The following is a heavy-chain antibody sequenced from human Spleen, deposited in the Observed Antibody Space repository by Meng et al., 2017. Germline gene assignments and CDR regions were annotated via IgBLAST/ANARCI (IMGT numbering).Heavy chain of an antibody. J-gene: IGHJ3*02. Sequence: VHPQLVVPRLWTPSQTPSLTCDISWDRVSSHSAAWSWIRQSPSRGLELLGRRYYSSTWYNDYAAFVRGRITINPNTSKNQFSLNVNCVTPEDTAVYYCARGGSIWGSFDIWGQGTMVTVSS. CDR3: ARGGSIWGSFDI. D-gene: IGHD7-27*01. V-gene: IGHV6-1*01. CDR2: RYYSSTWYN. CDR1: WDRVSSHSAA.